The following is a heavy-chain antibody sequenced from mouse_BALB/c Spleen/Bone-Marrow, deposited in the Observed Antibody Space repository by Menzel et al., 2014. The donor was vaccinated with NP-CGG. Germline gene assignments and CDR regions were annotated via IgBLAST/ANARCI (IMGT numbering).Heavy chain of an antibody. V-gene: IGHV5-17*02. J-gene: IGHJ2*01. CDR1: GFTFSSFA. CDR2: ISSGSSTI. D-gene: IGHD1-1*01. Sequence: EVQLVESGGGSVQPGGSRKLSCAASGFTFSSFAMHWVRQAPEKGLEWVAYISSGSSTIYCADTLMGRSTISREKPKNTLFLQMHSLRSEDTAMYYCARSGSSSGYFDYRGQGTTLTGSS. CDR3: ARSGSSSGYFDY.